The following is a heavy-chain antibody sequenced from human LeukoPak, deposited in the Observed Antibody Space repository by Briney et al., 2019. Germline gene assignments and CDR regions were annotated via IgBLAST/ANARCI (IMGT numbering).Heavy chain of an antibody. J-gene: IGHJ4*02. V-gene: IGHV1-46*01. D-gene: IGHD1-26*01. CDR2: INPSGGST. CDR1: GYTFTSYY. Sequence: ASXXVSCKASGYTFTSYYMHWVRQAPGQGLEWMGIINPSGGSTSYAQKFQGRVTMTRDTSTSTVYMELSSLRSEDTAVYYCARVGVGAFDYWGQGTLVTVSS. CDR3: ARVGVGAFDY.